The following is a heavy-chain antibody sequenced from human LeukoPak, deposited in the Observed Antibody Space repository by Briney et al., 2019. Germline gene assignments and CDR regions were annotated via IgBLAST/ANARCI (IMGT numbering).Heavy chain of an antibody. CDR3: AREVYGDFDI. J-gene: IGHJ3*02. CDR1: GGTFSTSA. D-gene: IGHD4-17*01. Sequence: SVKVSCKASGGTFSTSAISWVRQAPGQGLEWVGGIIPIFGTSKYAQKFQGRVTITADISTSTAYMDLSSLRSEDTAVYYCAREVYGDFDIWGQGTMVSVSS. V-gene: IGHV1-69*06. CDR2: IIPIFGTS.